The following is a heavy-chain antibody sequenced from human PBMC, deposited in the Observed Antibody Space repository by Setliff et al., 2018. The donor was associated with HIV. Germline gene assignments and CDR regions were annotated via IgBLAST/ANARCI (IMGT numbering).Heavy chain of an antibody. D-gene: IGHD5-12*01. V-gene: IGHV4-39*01. CDR3: ARHYTGYGPLHY. Sequence: PSETLSLTCTVSGGSINSTSYYWGWIRQPPGNGLEWIGSIYHTGSTYYSPSLKSRVTISVDTSKNQFSLKVNSVTAADTALYFCARHYTGYGPLHYWGQGTLVTVSS. CDR1: GGSINSTSYY. CDR2: IYHTGST. J-gene: IGHJ4*02.